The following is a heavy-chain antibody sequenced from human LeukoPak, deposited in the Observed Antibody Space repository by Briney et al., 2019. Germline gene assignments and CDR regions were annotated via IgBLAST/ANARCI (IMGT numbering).Heavy chain of an antibody. CDR2: IYYTGNT. CDR1: GGSTSDYY. CDR3: ARGGTLFTYFDS. V-gene: IGHV4-4*07. D-gene: IGHD3-10*02. J-gene: IGHJ4*02. Sequence: SSETLSLTCSVSGGSTSDYYWNWIRQPPGQGLEWLGRIYYTGNTGYNPSLESRLTMSLDTAKNQFSLKVTSVTAADTAVYYCARGGTLFTYFDSWGQGTLATVSS.